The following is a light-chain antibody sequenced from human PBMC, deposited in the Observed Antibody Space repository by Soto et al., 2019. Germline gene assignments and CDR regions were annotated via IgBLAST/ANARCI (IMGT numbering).Light chain of an antibody. CDR2: CVS. V-gene: IGLV2-14*03. J-gene: IGLJ2*01. CDR1: SSDVGGYNY. Sequence: QSALTQPASVSGSPGQSITISCTGTSSDVGGYNYVSWYQQHPGKAPKLMIYCVSNRPSGVSNRFSGSKSGTTASLTISGLQAEDEADYYCSSYTSSSTVVFGGGTKLTVL. CDR3: SSYTSSSTVV.